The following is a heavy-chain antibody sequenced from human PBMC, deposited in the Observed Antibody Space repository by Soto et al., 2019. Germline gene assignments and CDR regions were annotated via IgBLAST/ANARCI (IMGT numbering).Heavy chain of an antibody. D-gene: IGHD2-15*01. J-gene: IGHJ5*01. CDR1: GSSISSTNYY. V-gene: IGHV4-39*01. Sequence: PSETLSLTCTVSGSSISSTNYYWGWIRQPPGKGLEWIGNIYYTGITYYNPSLKSRVTISVDTSKNQFSLKLTSVTAADTAVYNCARGVVVAATPVVWFDPWGQGTLVTVSS. CDR2: IYYTGIT. CDR3: ARGVVVAATPVVWFDP.